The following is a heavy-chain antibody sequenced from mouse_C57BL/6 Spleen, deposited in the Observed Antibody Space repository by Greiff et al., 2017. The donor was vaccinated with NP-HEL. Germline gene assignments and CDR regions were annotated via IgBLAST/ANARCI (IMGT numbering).Heavy chain of an antibody. Sequence: EVKLVESGGGLVQPGGSLSLSCAASGFTFTDYYMSWVRQPPGKALEWLGFIRNKANGYTTEYSASVKGRFTISRDNSQSILCLQMNALRAEDSATYYCARYRGLLPLYAMDYWGQGTSVTVSS. D-gene: IGHD2-3*01. CDR1: GFTFTDYY. J-gene: IGHJ4*01. CDR3: ARYRGLLPLYAMDY. V-gene: IGHV7-3*01. CDR2: IRNKANGYTT.